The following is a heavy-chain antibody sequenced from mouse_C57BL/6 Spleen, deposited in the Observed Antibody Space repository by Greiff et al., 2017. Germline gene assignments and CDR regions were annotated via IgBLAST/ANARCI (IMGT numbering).Heavy chain of an antibody. V-gene: IGHV1-64*01. CDR1: GYTFTSYW. CDR3: ARNGDYDYGYWYFDD. CDR2: IHPNSGST. Sequence: VQLQQPGAELVKPGASVKLSCKASGYTFTSYWMHWVKQRPGQGLEWIGMIHPNSGSTNYNEKFKSKATLTVDKSSSTAYMQLSRLTSEDSAVYYCARNGDYDYGYWYFDDWGTGTTVTVSS. J-gene: IGHJ1*03. D-gene: IGHD2-4*01.